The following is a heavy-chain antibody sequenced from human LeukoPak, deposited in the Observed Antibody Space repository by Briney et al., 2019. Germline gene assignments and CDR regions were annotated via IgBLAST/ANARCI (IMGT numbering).Heavy chain of an antibody. CDR1: GYTFTSYG. J-gene: IGHJ6*02. V-gene: IGHV1-18*01. D-gene: IGHD6-13*01. CDR2: ISAYNGNT. CDR3: ARGYSSSWYYYYYYGMDV. Sequence: GASVKVSCKASGYTFTSYGISWVRQAPGQGLEWMGWISAYNGNTNYAQKLQGRVTMTTDTSTSTAYMELRSLRSDDTAVYYCARGYSSSWYYYYYYGMDVWGQGTTVTVSS.